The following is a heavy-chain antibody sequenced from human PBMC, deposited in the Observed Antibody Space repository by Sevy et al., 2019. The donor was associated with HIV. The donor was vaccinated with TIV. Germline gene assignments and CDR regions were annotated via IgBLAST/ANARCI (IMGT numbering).Heavy chain of an antibody. Sequence: ASVKVSCKASGYTLTGYYMHWVRQAPGQGLEWMGWINPNSGGTNYAQKFQGRVTMTRDTSISTAYMELSRLRSDDTAVYYCATLASIAARPYGMDVWGQGTTVTISS. CDR3: ATLASIAARPYGMDV. J-gene: IGHJ6*02. D-gene: IGHD6-6*01. V-gene: IGHV1-2*02. CDR2: INPNSGGT. CDR1: GYTLTGYY.